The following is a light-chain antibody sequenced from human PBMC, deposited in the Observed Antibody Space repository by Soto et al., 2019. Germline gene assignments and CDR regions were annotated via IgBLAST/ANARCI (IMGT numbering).Light chain of an antibody. Sequence: DVVMTQSPLSLPVTLGQPATISCRSSQGIVYSDGNTYLSWFQQRPGQSPRRLISKISIRDSGVPDRFSGSGSGTEFTLKISRVEAEDVGVYYCLQGTRWPWTFGQGTRVEIK. V-gene: IGKV2-30*01. CDR3: LQGTRWPWT. CDR1: QGIVYSDGNTY. J-gene: IGKJ1*01. CDR2: KIS.